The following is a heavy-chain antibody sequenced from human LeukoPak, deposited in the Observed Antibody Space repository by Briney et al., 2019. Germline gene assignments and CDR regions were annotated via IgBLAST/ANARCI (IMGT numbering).Heavy chain of an antibody. D-gene: IGHD3-22*01. Sequence: PGGSLRLSCAASGFTFSSYGMHWVRQAPGKGLEWVAVIWYDGSNKYYADSVKGRFTISRDNSKNMLYLQMNSLRAEDTAVYYCARSGWDYYDSSGYYYALYYYYMDVWGKGTTVTVSS. CDR3: ARSGWDYYDSSGYYYALYYYYMDV. J-gene: IGHJ6*03. V-gene: IGHV3-33*01. CDR2: IWYDGSNK. CDR1: GFTFSSYG.